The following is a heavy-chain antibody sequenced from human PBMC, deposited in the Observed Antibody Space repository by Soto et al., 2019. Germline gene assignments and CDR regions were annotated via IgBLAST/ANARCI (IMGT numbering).Heavy chain of an antibody. J-gene: IGHJ4*02. CDR2: ICGSGGST. D-gene: IGHD1-26*01. Sequence: PGGSLRLSCAASGFTFSSYAMSWVRQAPGKGLEWVSAICGSGGSTYYADSVKGRFTISRDNSKNTLYLQMNSLRAEDTAVYYCAKQPVGAPPLYCFDYWGQGTLVTVSS. V-gene: IGHV3-23*01. CDR3: AKQPVGAPPLYCFDY. CDR1: GFTFSSYA.